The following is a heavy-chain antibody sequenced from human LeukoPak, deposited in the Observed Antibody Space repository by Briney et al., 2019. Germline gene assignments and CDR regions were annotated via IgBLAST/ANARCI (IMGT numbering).Heavy chain of an antibody. CDR1: GYTFTSYD. V-gene: IGHV1-2*02. CDR2: INPNSGGT. Sequence: ASVKVSCKASGYTFTSYDINWVRQATGQGLEWMGWINPNSGGTNYAQKFQGRVTMTRDTSISTAYMELSRLRSDDTAVYYCARGGEQWGFDYWGQGTLVTVSS. D-gene: IGHD6-19*01. CDR3: ARGGEQWGFDY. J-gene: IGHJ4*02.